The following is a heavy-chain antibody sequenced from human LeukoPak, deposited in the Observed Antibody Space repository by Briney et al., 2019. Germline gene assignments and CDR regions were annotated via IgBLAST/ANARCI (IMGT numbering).Heavy chain of an antibody. CDR3: ARGRYTVTTCRSRPNDAFDI. Sequence: ASVKVSCKASGYTFTGYYMHWVRQAPGQGLEWMGWINPNSGGTNYAQKFQGWVTMTRDTSTSTAYMELSRLRSDDTAVYYCARGRYTVTTCRSRPNDAFDIWGQGTMVTVSS. D-gene: IGHD4-17*01. CDR2: INPNSGGT. J-gene: IGHJ3*02. V-gene: IGHV1-2*04. CDR1: GYTFTGYY.